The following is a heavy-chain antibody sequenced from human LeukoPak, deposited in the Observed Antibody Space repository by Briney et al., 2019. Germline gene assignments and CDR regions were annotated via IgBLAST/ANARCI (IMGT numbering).Heavy chain of an antibody. CDR1: GYSFTSYW. D-gene: IGHD4-17*01. CDR2: IYPGDSDT. J-gene: IGHJ6*03. V-gene: IGHV5-51*01. CDR3: ARHGLDYGDLYYYMDV. Sequence: GESLKISCKGSGYSFTSYWIGWVRQMPGKGREWMGSIYPGDSDTRYSPSFQGQVTISADKSISTAYLQWSSLKASDTAMYYCARHGLDYGDLYYYMDVWGQGTLVTVSS.